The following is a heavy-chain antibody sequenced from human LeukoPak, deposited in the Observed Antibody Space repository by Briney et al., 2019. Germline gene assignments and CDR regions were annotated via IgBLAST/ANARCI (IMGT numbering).Heavy chain of an antibody. CDR2: IIPIFGTA. V-gene: IGHV1-69*13. Sequence: ASVKVSCKASGGTFISYAISWVRQAPGQGLEWMGGIIPIFGTANYAQKFQGRVTITADESTSTAYMELSSLRSEDTAVYYCARAGAVPAGYNWFDPWGQGTLVTVSS. D-gene: IGHD2-2*01. CDR3: ARAGAVPAGYNWFDP. CDR1: GGTFISYA. J-gene: IGHJ5*02.